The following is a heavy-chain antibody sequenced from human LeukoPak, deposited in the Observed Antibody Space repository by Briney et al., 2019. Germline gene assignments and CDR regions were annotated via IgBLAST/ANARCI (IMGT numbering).Heavy chain of an antibody. CDR1: GYTFTSYY. V-gene: IGHV1-46*01. Sequence: ASVKVSCKASGYTFTSYYMHWVRQAPGQGLEWMGIINPSGGSTSYAQKFQGRVTMTRDPSTSTVYMALRSLRSEDTAVYYCARAYYYDRSGYYDFDYWGQGTLVTVSS. CDR3: ARAYYYDRSGYYDFDY. J-gene: IGHJ4*02. D-gene: IGHD3-22*01. CDR2: INPSGGST.